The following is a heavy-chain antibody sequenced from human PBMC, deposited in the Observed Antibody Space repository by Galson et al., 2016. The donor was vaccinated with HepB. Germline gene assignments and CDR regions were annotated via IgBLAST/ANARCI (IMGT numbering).Heavy chain of an antibody. D-gene: IGHD4/OR15-4a*01. Sequence: SETLSLTCTVSGDSISSSSYSWGWIRQPPGKGLEWIGSISYTGSTYYDPALKSRVTISVDTSKNQFSLRLSSVTAADTAVYYSARLEGAKGSSAFHIWGQGTMVTVSS. J-gene: IGHJ3*02. CDR1: GDSISSSSYS. V-gene: IGHV4-39*01. CDR2: ISYTGST. CDR3: ARLEGAKGSSAFHI.